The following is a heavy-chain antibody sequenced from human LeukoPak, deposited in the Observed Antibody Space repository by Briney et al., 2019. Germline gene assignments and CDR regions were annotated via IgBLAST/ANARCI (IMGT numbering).Heavy chain of an antibody. CDR1: GYTFTSYG. CDR2: ISAYTGKT. Sequence: ASVKVSCKASGYTFTSYGISWVRQAPGQGLEWMGWISAYTGKTKYVRKFQGRLTMTTDTSTSTAYMELGSLRSDDTAVYYCARVTGTDDYFYYFYMDVWGKGTTVTVSS. V-gene: IGHV1-18*01. CDR3: ARVTGTDDYFYYFYMDV. J-gene: IGHJ6*03. D-gene: IGHD1/OR15-1a*01.